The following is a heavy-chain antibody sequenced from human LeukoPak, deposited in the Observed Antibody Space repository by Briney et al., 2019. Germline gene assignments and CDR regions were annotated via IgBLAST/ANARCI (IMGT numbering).Heavy chain of an antibody. Sequence: GGSLRLSCAASGFTFSSYGMSWVRQAPGKGLEWVSAISGSGGSTYYADSVKGRFTISRDNSKNTLYLQMNSLRAEDTAVYYCAKELAITMIVVVIRRPDAFDIWGQGTMVTVSS. CDR2: ISGSGGST. CDR1: GFTFSSYG. D-gene: IGHD3-22*01. J-gene: IGHJ3*02. CDR3: AKELAITMIVVVIRRPDAFDI. V-gene: IGHV3-23*01.